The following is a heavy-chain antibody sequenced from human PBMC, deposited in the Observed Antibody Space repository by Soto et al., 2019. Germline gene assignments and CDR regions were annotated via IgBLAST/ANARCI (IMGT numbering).Heavy chain of an antibody. V-gene: IGHV4-31*03. D-gene: IGHD4-17*01. CDR3: ARYELSYDYGDPPGAFDI. J-gene: IGHJ3*02. Sequence: QVQLQESGPGLVKPSQTLSLTCTVSGGSISSGGYYWSWIRQHPGKGLEWIGYIYYSGSTYYNPSLKSRVPISVDTSKNQFSLKLSSVTAADTTVYYCARYELSYDYGDPPGAFDIWGQGTMVTVSS. CDR2: IYYSGST. CDR1: GGSISSGGYY.